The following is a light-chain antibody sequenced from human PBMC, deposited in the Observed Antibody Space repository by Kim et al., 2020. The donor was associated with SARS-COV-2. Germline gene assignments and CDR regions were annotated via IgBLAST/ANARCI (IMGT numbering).Light chain of an antibody. J-gene: IGKJ2*01. CDR3: QHYDNLPSYT. V-gene: IGKV1-33*01. CDR1: QDISNY. CDR2: DAT. Sequence: ASVGDRVTITCQASQDISNYLHWYQQKPGKAPKLLIYDATKLATGVPSRFIGSGSGTDFTFTISSLQPEGIATYYCQHYDNLPSYTFGQGTKLEI.